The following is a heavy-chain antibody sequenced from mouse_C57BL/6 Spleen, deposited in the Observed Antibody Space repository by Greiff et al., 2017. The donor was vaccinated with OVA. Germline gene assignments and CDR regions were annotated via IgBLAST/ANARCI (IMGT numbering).Heavy chain of an antibody. Sequence: QVQLQQPGAELVKPGASVKLSCKASGYTFTSYWMHWVKQRPGQGLEWIGMIHPNSGSTNYNEKFKSKATLTVDKSSSTAYMQLSSLTSEDSAVYYCARDGDGNYGVDYWGQGTTLTVSS. J-gene: IGHJ2*01. CDR3: ARDGDGNYGVDY. V-gene: IGHV1-64*01. CDR2: IHPNSGST. CDR1: GYTFTSYW. D-gene: IGHD2-1*01.